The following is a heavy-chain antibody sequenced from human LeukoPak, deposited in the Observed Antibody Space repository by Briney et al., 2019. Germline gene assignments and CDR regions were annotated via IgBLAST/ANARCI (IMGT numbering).Heavy chain of an antibody. Sequence: GGTLRLSCAASGFTFSSYSMNWVRQAPGKGLEWVSSISSSSSYIYYADSVKGRFTISRDNAKNSLYLQMNSLRAEDTAVYYCASVRQWLGPKWGQGTLVTVSS. CDR3: ASVRQWLGPK. J-gene: IGHJ4*02. V-gene: IGHV3-21*01. D-gene: IGHD6-19*01. CDR2: ISSSSSYI. CDR1: GFTFSSYS.